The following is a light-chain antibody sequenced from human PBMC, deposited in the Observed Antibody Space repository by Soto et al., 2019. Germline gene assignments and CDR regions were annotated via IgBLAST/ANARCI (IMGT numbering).Light chain of an antibody. CDR2: HAS. J-gene: IGKJ4*01. CDR3: QQYASSPLT. V-gene: IGKV3-20*01. Sequence: EIELTQSPGTLSLSPGERATLSCRASQSVSSSYLAWYQQKPGQAPRLLIYHASSRATGIPDRFSGSGSGTDFTLTISRLQPEDFAVYYCQQYASSPLTFGGGTKVELK. CDR1: QSVSSSY.